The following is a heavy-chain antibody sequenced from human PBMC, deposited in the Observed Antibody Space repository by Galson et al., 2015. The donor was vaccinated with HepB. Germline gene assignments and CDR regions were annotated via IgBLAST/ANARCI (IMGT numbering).Heavy chain of an antibody. Sequence: GKGLEWVSGISDSGHSTNYADSVKGRFTISRDNSKNTLYLQRNSLRLEDTAVYFCARNECETTSCYANGWFDPWGQGTLVTVSS. CDR3: ARNECETTSCYANGWFDP. D-gene: IGHD3-16*01. CDR2: ISDSGHST. J-gene: IGHJ5*02. V-gene: IGHV3-23*01.